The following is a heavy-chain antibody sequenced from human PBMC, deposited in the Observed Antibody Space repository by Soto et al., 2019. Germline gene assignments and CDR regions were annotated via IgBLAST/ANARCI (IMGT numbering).Heavy chain of an antibody. CDR3: ASSGLGYCSSTSFLFLPEYYYYGMDV. CDR2: IKQDGSEK. V-gene: IGHV3-7*05. J-gene: IGHJ6*02. Sequence: GGSLRLSCAASGFTFSSYWMSWVRQAPGKGLEWVANIKQDGSEKYYVDSVKGRFTISRDNAKNSLYLQMNSLRAEDTAVYYCASSGLGYCSSTSFLFLPEYYYYGMDVWGQGTTVTVSS. CDR1: GFTFSSYW. D-gene: IGHD2-2*01.